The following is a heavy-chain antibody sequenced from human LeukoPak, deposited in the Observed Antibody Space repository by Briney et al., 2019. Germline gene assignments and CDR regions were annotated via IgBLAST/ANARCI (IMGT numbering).Heavy chain of an antibody. V-gene: IGHV4-39*07. CDR3: ASVGATHYYYYYMDV. D-gene: IGHD1-26*01. CDR2: IYYSGST. J-gene: IGHJ6*03. CDR1: GGSISSSSYY. Sequence: SETLSLTCTVSGGSISSSSYYWGWLRQPPGKGLEWSGSIYYSGSTYYNPALKSRVTISVDTSKNQFSLKLSSVTAADTAVYYCASVGATHYYYYYMDVWGKGTTVTVSS.